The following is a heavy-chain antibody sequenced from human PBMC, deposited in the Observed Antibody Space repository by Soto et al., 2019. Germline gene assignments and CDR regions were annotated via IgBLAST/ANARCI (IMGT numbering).Heavy chain of an antibody. D-gene: IGHD1-1*01. CDR3: ASGKSQMSQDRMGFYYYMDV. J-gene: IGHJ6*03. CDR2: VIPLLDAS. CDR1: GAAFSNYT. Sequence: VQLVQSGADVKKPGSSVKISCTASGAAFSNYTFTWVRRAPGQGLEWLGRVIPLLDASNYAEKFQDRVTISADRSTSTVYMELSGLRSEDSAIYYCASGKSQMSQDRMGFYYYMDVWGKGTTVTVSS. V-gene: IGHV1-69*08.